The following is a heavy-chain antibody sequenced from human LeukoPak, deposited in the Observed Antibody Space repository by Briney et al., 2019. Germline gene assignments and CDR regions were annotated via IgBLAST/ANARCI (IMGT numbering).Heavy chain of an antibody. CDR2: ISSSSSYI. Sequence: IPGGSLRLSCAASGFTFSSYSMNWVRQAPGKGLEWVSSISSSSSYIYYADSVKGRFTISRDHAKNSLYLQMNSLRAEDTAVYYCARADITMIVVDVWGQGTTVTVSS. V-gene: IGHV3-21*01. J-gene: IGHJ6*02. CDR3: ARADITMIVVDV. D-gene: IGHD3-22*01. CDR1: GFTFSSYS.